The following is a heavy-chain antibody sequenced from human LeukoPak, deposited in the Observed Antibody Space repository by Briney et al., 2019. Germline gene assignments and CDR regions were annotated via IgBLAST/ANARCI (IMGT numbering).Heavy chain of an antibody. D-gene: IGHD4-17*01. CDR3: AKDYPLWGGDRFDY. J-gene: IGHJ4*02. Sequence: PGGSLRLSCAASGFTFSSHGMHWVRQAPGKGLEWVAVIWYDGSNKYYADSVKGRFTVSRDNSKNTLYLQMNSLRAEDTAVYYCAKDYPLWGGDRFDYWGQGTLVTVSS. CDR2: IWYDGSNK. CDR1: GFTFSSHG. V-gene: IGHV3-33*06.